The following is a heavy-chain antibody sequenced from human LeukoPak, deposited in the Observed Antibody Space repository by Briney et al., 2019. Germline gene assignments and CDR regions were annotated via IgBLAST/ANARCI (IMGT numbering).Heavy chain of an antibody. J-gene: IGHJ4*02. CDR2: INHSGST. Sequence: WIGEINHSGSTNYNPSLKSRVTISVDTSKNQFSLKLSSVTAADTAVYYCASGYCSSTSCFDYWGQGTLVTVSS. V-gene: IGHV4-34*01. CDR3: ASGYCSSTSCFDY. D-gene: IGHD2-2*01.